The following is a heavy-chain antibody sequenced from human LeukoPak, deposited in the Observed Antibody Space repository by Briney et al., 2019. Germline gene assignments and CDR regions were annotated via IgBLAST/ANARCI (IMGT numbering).Heavy chain of an antibody. Sequence: SGGSLRLSCAASGFTFDDYGMSWVRQAPGKGLEWVSSISSSSSYIYYADSVKGRFTISRDNAKNSLYLQMNSLRAEDTAVYYCARGSSSSTLDFDYWGQGTLVTVSS. D-gene: IGHD6-6*01. CDR1: GFTFDDYG. CDR2: ISSSSSYI. J-gene: IGHJ4*02. CDR3: ARGSSSSTLDFDY. V-gene: IGHV3-21*01.